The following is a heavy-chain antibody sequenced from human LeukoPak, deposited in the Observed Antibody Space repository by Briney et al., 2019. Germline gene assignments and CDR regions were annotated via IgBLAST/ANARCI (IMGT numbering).Heavy chain of an antibody. CDR2: IYPGDSDT. CDR3: ARPRCSGGSCYYFDY. J-gene: IGHJ4*02. D-gene: IGHD2-15*01. Sequence: GESLKISCKGSGSSFTSYWIGWVRQMPGKGLEWMGIIYPGDSDTRYSPSFQGQVTISADKSISTAYLQWSSLKASDTAMYYCARPRCSGGSCYYFDYWGQGTLVTVSS. V-gene: IGHV5-51*01. CDR1: GSSFTSYW.